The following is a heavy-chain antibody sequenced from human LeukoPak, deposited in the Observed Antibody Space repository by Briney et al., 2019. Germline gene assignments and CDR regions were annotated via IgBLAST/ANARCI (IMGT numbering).Heavy chain of an antibody. J-gene: IGHJ5*02. Sequence: GGSLRLSCAASGFTFSSYAMHWVRQAPGKGLEYVSAISSNGGSTYYANSVKGRFTISRDNAKKSLFLQMDGLRVEDTAVYYCVITAGRAGATDHWGQGALVTVSS. V-gene: IGHV3-64*01. CDR3: VITAGRAGATDH. CDR2: ISSNGGST. CDR1: GFTFSSYA. D-gene: IGHD1-14*01.